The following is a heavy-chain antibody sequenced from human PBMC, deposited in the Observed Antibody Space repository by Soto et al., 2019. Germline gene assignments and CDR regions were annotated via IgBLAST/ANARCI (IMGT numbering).Heavy chain of an antibody. J-gene: IGHJ3*01. CDR1: GDSISSYY. CDR2: IYYSGST. Sequence: SETLSLTCIVSGDSISSYYWSWIRQPPGKGLEWSGYIYYSGSTNYNPSLKSRVTISVDTSKNQFSLKLSSVTAADTAVYYCARVWGGAFDFWGQGTMVTVSS. V-gene: IGHV4-59*01. D-gene: IGHD3-10*01. CDR3: ARVWGGAFDF.